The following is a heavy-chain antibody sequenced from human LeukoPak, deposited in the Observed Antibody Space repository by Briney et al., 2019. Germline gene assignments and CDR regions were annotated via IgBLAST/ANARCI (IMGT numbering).Heavy chain of an antibody. CDR2: ISSSSSTI. V-gene: IGHV3-48*01. D-gene: IGHD1-26*01. J-gene: IGHJ5*02. CDR1: GFTFSSYE. Sequence: GGSLRLSCATSGFTFSSYEMNWVRQAPGKGLEWVSYISSSSSTIYYADSVKGRFTISRDNAKNSLYLQLNSLRAEDTAVYYCARSLVVGATYPYHWGQGTLVTVSS. CDR3: ARSLVVGATYPYH.